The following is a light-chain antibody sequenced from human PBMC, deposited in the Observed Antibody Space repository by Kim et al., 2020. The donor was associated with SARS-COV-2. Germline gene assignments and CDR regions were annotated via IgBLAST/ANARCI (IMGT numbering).Light chain of an antibody. CDR1: TGAVTSGHY. V-gene: IGLV7-46*01. CDR2: DTN. CDR3: LLAYSNSRV. J-gene: IGLJ3*02. Sequence: QAVVTQEPSLTVSPGGTVTLTCGSSTGAVTSGHYPYWFQQKPGQAPRTLIYDTNNEYYWTPARFSGSLLGDKAALTLSGAQPEDEADYYCLLAYSNSRVFGGGTQLTVL.